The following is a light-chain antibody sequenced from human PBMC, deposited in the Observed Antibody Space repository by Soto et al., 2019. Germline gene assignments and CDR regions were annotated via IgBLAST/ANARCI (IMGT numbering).Light chain of an antibody. CDR3: QQYANLPWT. Sequence: EIVLTQSPATLSLSPGERAALSCRASQNVDSSLSAWYQQKPGQAPRLLIDGATSRTTGIPDRFSGSGSGTEFTLIISRLEPEDSAVAYCQQYANLPWTFGLGTWVEIK. CDR2: GAT. J-gene: IGKJ1*01. CDR1: QNVDSSL. V-gene: IGKV3-20*01.